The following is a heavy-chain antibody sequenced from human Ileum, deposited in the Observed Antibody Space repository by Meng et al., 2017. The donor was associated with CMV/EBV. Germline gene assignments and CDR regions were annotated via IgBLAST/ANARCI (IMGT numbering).Heavy chain of an antibody. J-gene: IGHJ6*02. CDR3: SRGAGGYCSTTSCYAYYYGLDV. V-gene: IGHV3-72*01. CDR1: GFTFSDHY. D-gene: IGHD2-2*01. CDR2: IRNKANTYST. Sequence: GGSLRLSCAASGFTFSDHYMDWVRQAPGKGLEWVGRIRNKANTYSTEYAASVKGRFTISRDDSKDSLYLQMDSLKTEDTAVYYCSRGAGGYCSTTSCYAYYYGLDVWGQGTTVTVSS.